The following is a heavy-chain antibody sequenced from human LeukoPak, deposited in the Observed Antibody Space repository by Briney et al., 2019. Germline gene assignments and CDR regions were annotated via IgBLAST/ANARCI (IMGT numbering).Heavy chain of an antibody. D-gene: IGHD4-11*01. V-gene: IGHV1-69*05. J-gene: IGHJ3*02. CDR1: GVTFSSYA. Sequence: ASVKVSCKASGVTFSSYAISWVRQAPGQGLEWMGGIIRIFGTANYAEKFQGRVTITTNESTSTAYKELSSLRSEDTAVYYCAREGYDSDYMLRAFDIWGQGTMVTVSS. CDR2: IIRIFGTA. CDR3: AREGYDSDYMLRAFDI.